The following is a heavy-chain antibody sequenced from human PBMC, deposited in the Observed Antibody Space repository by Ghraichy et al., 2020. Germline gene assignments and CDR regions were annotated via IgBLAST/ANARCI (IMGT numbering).Heavy chain of an antibody. Sequence: SKTLSLTCTVSGGSVSSGSYYWSWIRQPPGKGLEWIGYIYYSGSTNYNPSLKSRVTISVDTSKNQFSLKLSSVTAADTAVYYCARDRRVLEMATISGFDIWGQGTMVTVSS. D-gene: IGHD5-24*01. CDR3: ARDRRVLEMATISGFDI. CDR1: GGSVSSGSYY. CDR2: IYYSGST. V-gene: IGHV4-61*01. J-gene: IGHJ3*02.